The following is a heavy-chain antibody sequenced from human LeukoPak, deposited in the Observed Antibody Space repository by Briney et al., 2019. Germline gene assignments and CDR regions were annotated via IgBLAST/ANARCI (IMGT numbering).Heavy chain of an antibody. V-gene: IGHV1-8*01. CDR3: ARAVDCSGGSCWGYFDY. J-gene: IGHJ4*02. CDR1: GYTFTSYD. CDR2: MNPNSGNT. D-gene: IGHD2-15*01. Sequence: GASVKVSCKASGYTFTSYDINWVRQATGQGLEWMGWMNPNSGNTGYAQKFQGRVTMTRNTSISTAYMELSSLRSEDTAVYYCARAVDCSGGSCWGYFDYWGQGTLVTVSS.